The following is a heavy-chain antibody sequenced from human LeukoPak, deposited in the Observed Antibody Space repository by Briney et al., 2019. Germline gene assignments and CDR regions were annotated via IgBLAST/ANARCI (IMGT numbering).Heavy chain of an antibody. Sequence: GGSLRLSCAASGFTFSDYYMSRIRQAPGKGLEWVSYISSSGSTIYYADSVKGRFTISRDNAKNSLYLQMNSLRAEDTAVYYCARVLLYFPGSSSPVGYWGQGTLVTVSS. CDR2: ISSSGSTI. D-gene: IGHD6-6*01. V-gene: IGHV3-11*01. CDR1: GFTFSDYY. J-gene: IGHJ4*02. CDR3: ARVLLYFPGSSSPVGY.